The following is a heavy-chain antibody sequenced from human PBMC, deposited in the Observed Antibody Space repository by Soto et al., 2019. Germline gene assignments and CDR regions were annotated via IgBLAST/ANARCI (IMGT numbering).Heavy chain of an antibody. J-gene: IGHJ4*02. Sequence: QVKLVQSGAEEKKPGASVKVSCKASGYTFTSYAMHWVRQAPGQRLEWMGWINAGNGNTKYSQKFQGRVTITRDTSASTAYMELRSLRSEDTAVYYCARSSVVVTALDYWGQGTLVTVSS. CDR2: INAGNGNT. CDR1: GYTFTSYA. CDR3: ARSSVVVTALDY. V-gene: IGHV1-3*05. D-gene: IGHD2-21*02.